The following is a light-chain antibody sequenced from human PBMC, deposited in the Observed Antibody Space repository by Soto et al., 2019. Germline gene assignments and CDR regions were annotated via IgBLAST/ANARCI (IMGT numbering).Light chain of an antibody. CDR2: DVS. CDR3: SSYTSSSTL. J-gene: IGLJ1*01. Sequence: QSALTQPASVSGSPGQSITISCTGTSGDVGGYNYVSWYQQHPGKAPKLMIYDVSNRPSGVSNRFSGSKSGNTASLTISGLPAEDEADYCCSSYTSSSTLFGTGTKLTVL. CDR1: SGDVGGYNY. V-gene: IGLV2-14*01.